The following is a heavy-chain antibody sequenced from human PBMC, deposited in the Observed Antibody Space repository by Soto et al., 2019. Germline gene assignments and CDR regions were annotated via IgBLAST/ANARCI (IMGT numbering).Heavy chain of an antibody. D-gene: IGHD6-19*01. V-gene: IGHV2-26*01. CDR3: AHTQQWQGEDCWFDP. CDR2: IFSNDEK. CDR1: GFSLSNARMG. J-gene: IGHJ5*02. Sequence: QVTLKESGPVLVKPTETLTLTCTVSGFSLSNARMGVSWIRQPPGKALEWLAHIFSNDEKSYSTSLKSRLTISKDTSKSQVVLTMTNMDPVDTATYYCAHTQQWQGEDCWFDPWGQGTLVTVSS.